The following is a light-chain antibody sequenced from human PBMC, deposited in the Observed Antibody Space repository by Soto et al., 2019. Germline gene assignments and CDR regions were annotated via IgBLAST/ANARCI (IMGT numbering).Light chain of an antibody. CDR3: SLYTSSSTVA. Sequence: QSVLTQPPSVSASPGQSVTIPCTATSSDVGAYNRVSWYQQYPGTPPKLMISEVNNRPSGVPDRFSGSKSGNTASLTISGLQAEEEADYYCSLYTSSSTVAFGGGTKVTVL. CDR2: EVN. CDR1: SSDVGAYNR. J-gene: IGLJ2*01. V-gene: IGLV2-18*01.